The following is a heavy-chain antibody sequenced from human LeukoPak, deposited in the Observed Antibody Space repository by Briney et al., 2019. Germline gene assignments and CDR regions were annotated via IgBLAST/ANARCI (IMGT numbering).Heavy chain of an antibody. D-gene: IGHD3-22*01. Sequence: ASVKVSCKASGYTFTTYGISWVRQAPGQGLEWMAWFSAYNGHTNYAQNFQDRVTMTTDTSTSTAYMELRSLRSDDTAVYCRARDRYRYDSSVDAFDIWGQGTMVTVSP. V-gene: IGHV1-18*01. CDR3: ARDRYRYDSSVDAFDI. CDR2: FSAYNGHT. J-gene: IGHJ3*02. CDR1: GYTFTTYG.